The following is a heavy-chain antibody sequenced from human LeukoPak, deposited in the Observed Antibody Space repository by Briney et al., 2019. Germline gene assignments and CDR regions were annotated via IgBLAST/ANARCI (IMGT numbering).Heavy chain of an antibody. D-gene: IGHD2-15*01. J-gene: IGHJ5*02. V-gene: IGHV4-4*07. CDR3: ARDGVDKEDWFDP. CDR1: GGSISSNY. Sequence: SETLSLTCTVSGGSISSNYWSWIRQPAGKGLEWIGRIYTSGSTNYNPSLKSRVTMSVDTSKDQFSLKLSSVTAADTAVYYCARDGVDKEDWFDPWGQGTLVTVSS. CDR2: IYTSGST.